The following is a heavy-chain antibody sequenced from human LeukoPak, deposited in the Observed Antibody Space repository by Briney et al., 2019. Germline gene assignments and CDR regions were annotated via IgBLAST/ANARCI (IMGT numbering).Heavy chain of an antibody. J-gene: IGHJ4*02. CDR3: ARDWRVGVWGSYRLILDY. D-gene: IGHD3-16*02. V-gene: IGHV3-7*01. Sequence: SGGSLRLSCAASGFTFSSYSMSWVRQAPGKGLEWVANIKQDGSEKYYVDSLKGRFTISRDNAKNSLYLQMNSLRAEDTAVYYCARDWRVGVWGSYRLILDYWGQGTLVTVSS. CDR1: GFTFSSYS. CDR2: IKQDGSEK.